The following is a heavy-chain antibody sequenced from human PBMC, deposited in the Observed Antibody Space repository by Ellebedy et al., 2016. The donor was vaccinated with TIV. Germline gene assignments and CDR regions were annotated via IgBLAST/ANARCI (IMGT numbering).Heavy chain of an antibody. CDR1: GFTFSDYS. Sequence: PGGSLRLSCAASGFTFSDYSMSWIRQAPGKGLEWVGNIKQDGSEKYYVDSVKGRFTISRDNANNSLYLQMNSLRAEDTAVYYCARDEGVYVNYRFDYWGQGTLVTVSS. J-gene: IGHJ4*02. V-gene: IGHV3-7*01. CDR3: ARDEGVYVNYRFDY. CDR2: IKQDGSEK. D-gene: IGHD2-8*01.